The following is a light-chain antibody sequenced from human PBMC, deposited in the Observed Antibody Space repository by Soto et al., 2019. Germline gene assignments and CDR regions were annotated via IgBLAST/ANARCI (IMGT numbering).Light chain of an antibody. V-gene: IGKV3-15*01. CDR3: QQYNKWPHT. CDR1: QSVTSN. CDR2: GAS. J-gene: IGKJ4*01. Sequence: EVVMTQSPATLSLSPGERATLSCRGSQSVTSNLAWYQQKPGQAPRLLMYGASTRAAGVPVRFSGSGSGTAFTLTISSLQSEDFAAYFCQQYNKWPHTFGGGTKVEIK.